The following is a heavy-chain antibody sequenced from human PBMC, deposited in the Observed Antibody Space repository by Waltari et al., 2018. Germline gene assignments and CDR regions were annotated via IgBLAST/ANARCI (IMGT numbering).Heavy chain of an antibody. CDR2: IRSKAYGGTT. CDR1: GFTFGDYA. D-gene: IGHD3-22*01. Sequence: EVQLVESGGGLVQPGRSLRLSCTASGFTFGDYAMSWVRQAPGKGLEWVGFIRSKAYGGTTEYAASVKGRFTISRDDSKSIAYLQMNSLKTEDTAVYYCIRLQYHYDSSGSQYYFDYWGQGTLVTVSS. CDR3: IRLQYHYDSSGSQYYFDY. V-gene: IGHV3-49*04. J-gene: IGHJ4*02.